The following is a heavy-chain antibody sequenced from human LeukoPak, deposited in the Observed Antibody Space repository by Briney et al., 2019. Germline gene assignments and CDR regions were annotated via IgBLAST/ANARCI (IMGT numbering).Heavy chain of an antibody. CDR2: IITIFGTA. D-gene: IGHD2-2*01. J-gene: IGHJ6*03. V-gene: IGHV1-69*06. Sequence: SVTVSFKASGCTFSIYAISWVRQAPGQGLEWMGRIITIFGTANYAQKFQGRVTITADKSTSTAYMELSSLRSEDTAVYYCARILNYCSSTSCFFYYYYMDVWGKGTTVTVSS. CDR3: ARILNYCSSTSCFFYYYYMDV. CDR1: GCTFSIYA.